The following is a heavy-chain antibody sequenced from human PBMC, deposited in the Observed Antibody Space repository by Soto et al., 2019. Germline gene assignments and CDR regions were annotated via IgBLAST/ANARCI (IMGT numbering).Heavy chain of an antibody. Sequence: PSETLSLTCAVSGGSFSGYYWSWIRQPPGKGLEWIGEINHSGSTNYNPSLKSRVTISVDTSKNQFSLKLSSVTAADTAVYYCARGGRFPGIAAAGTWYYYGMDVWGQGTTVTVSS. CDR3: ARGGRFPGIAAAGTWYYYGMDV. D-gene: IGHD6-13*01. CDR1: GGSFSGYY. V-gene: IGHV4-34*01. J-gene: IGHJ6*02. CDR2: INHSGST.